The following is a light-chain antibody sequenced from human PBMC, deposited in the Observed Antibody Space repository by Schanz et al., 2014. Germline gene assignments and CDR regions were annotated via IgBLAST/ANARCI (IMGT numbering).Light chain of an antibody. V-gene: IGLV2-14*02. CDR2: EAS. Sequence: QSALTQPASVSGSPGQSITISCTGTSNDVGSSYLVSWYQHHPGKAPNLMIYEASKRPSGVSNRFSASKSGNTASLTVSGLQAEDEADYYCSSNGGVNIYVFGTGTKLTVL. CDR3: SSNGGVNIYV. CDR1: SNDVGSSYL. J-gene: IGLJ1*01.